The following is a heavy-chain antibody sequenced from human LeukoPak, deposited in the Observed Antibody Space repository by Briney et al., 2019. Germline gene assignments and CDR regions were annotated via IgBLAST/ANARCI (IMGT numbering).Heavy chain of an antibody. Sequence: SETLSLTCTVSGGSISSYYWSWIRQPAGKGLEWIGRIYPSGSTNYNPSLKSRVTMSVDTSKNHFSLKLSAVTAADTAVYYCARGVVVAGFDYWGQGTLVTVSS. CDR3: ARGVVVAGFDY. CDR2: IYPSGST. D-gene: IGHD6-19*01. V-gene: IGHV4-4*07. J-gene: IGHJ4*02. CDR1: GGSISSYY.